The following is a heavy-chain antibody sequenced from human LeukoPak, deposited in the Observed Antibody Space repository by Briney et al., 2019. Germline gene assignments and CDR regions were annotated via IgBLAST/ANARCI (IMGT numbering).Heavy chain of an antibody. CDR3: ARHVSHDDILTGYYWYFDL. J-gene: IGHJ2*01. CDR2: IYYSGST. D-gene: IGHD3-9*01. CDR1: GGSISSSSYY. V-gene: IGHV4-39*01. Sequence: SETLSLTCTVSGGSISSSSYYWGWIRQPPGKGLEWIGRIYYSGSTYYNPSLKSRVTISVDTSKKQFSLKLSSVTAADTAVYYCARHVSHDDILTGYYWYFDLWGRGTLVTVSS.